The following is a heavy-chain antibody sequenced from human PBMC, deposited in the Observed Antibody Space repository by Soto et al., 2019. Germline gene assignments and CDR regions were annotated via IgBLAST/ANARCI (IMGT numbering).Heavy chain of an antibody. CDR2: IYYSGST. D-gene: IGHD2-15*01. Sequence: SETLSLTCTVSGGSISSGGYYWSWIRQHPGKGLEWIGYIYYSGSTYYNPSLKSRVTISVDTSKNQFSLKLSSVTAADTAVYYCARDQRGYCSGGSCYLAGDDYGTDVWGKGPTFTISS. J-gene: IGHJ6*04. CDR1: GGSISSGGYY. CDR3: ARDQRGYCSGGSCYLAGDDYGTDV. V-gene: IGHV4-31*03.